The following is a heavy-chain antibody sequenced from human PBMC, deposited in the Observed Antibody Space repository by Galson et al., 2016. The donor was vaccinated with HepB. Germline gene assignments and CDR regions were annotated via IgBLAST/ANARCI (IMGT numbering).Heavy chain of an antibody. D-gene: IGHD3-22*01. CDR1: GYSFSSYW. Sequence: QSGAEVKEPGESLKISCKGSGYSFSSYWIGWVRQRPGKGLEWMGVSFPGDSDSRYNPCFEGQVPFSVDRTISTAYLQWSRLEASDTAMYFCARQLNGYFFDFWGQGTRITVSS. CDR2: SFPGDSDS. CDR3: ARQLNGYFFDF. V-gene: IGHV5-51*01. J-gene: IGHJ4*02.